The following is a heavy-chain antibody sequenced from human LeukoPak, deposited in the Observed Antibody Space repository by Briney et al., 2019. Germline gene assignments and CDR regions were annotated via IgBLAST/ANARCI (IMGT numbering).Heavy chain of an antibody. V-gene: IGHV4-34*01. Sequence: PSETLSLTCAVYGGSFSGYYWSWIRQPPGKGLEWIGEINHSGSTNYNPSLKSRVTISVDTSKNQFSLKLSSVTAADTAVYYCASWVGSSNWFDPWGQGTLVTVSS. D-gene: IGHD6-6*01. CDR3: ASWVGSSNWFDP. J-gene: IGHJ5*02. CDR1: GGSFSGYY. CDR2: INHSGST.